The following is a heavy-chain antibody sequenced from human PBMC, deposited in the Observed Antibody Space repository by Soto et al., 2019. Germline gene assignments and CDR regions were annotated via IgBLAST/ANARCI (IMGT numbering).Heavy chain of an antibody. CDR1: GFTFSIYA. J-gene: IGHJ6*02. CDR3: AKEAGYRSSTSCLTIPDV. Sequence: EVQLLESGGGLVQPGGSLRLACAASGFTFSIYAMSWVRQAPGKGLEWVSAISGSGGSTYYADSVKGRFTISRDNSKNTLYLQMNSLRAEDTAVYYCAKEAGYRSSTSCLTIPDVCSQGTTVTVSS. CDR2: ISGSGGST. V-gene: IGHV3-23*01. D-gene: IGHD2-2*01.